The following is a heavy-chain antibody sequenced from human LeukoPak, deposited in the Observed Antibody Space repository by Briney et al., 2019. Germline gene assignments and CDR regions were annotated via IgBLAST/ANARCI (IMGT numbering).Heavy chain of an antibody. J-gene: IGHJ4*02. CDR1: GYTFTGYY. D-gene: IGHD3-9*01. Sequence: GASVKVSCKASGYTFTGYYMHWVRQAPGQGLEWMGRINPNSGGTNYAQKFQGRVTMTRDMSISTAYMELSRLRSDDTAVYYCARDRYFDWLIDYWGQGTLVTVSS. V-gene: IGHV1-2*06. CDR3: ARDRYFDWLIDY. CDR2: INPNSGGT.